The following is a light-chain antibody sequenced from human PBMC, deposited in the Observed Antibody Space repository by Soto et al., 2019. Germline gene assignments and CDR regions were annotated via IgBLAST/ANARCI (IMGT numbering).Light chain of an antibody. Sequence: DIQMTQSPSTLSASVGDRVTITCRASQSISNFLAWYQQNPGRAPTLLIYRASTLESGVPSRFSGSESGTEFSLTISSLQPDDSATHYCQQYNSYPLTFGQGTRLEIK. CDR3: QQYNSYPLT. J-gene: IGKJ5*01. CDR2: RAS. CDR1: QSISNF. V-gene: IGKV1-5*03.